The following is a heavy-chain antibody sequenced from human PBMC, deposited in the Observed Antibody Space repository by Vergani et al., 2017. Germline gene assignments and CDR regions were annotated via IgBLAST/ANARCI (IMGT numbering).Heavy chain of an antibody. CDR3: ASLRDYYYMDV. D-gene: IGHD4-17*01. Sequence: QVQLQESGPGLVKPSQTLSLTCSVSGHSISSGVYYWSWIRQPPGKGLEWIGYIYHSGSTYYNPSLKSRVTISVDRSKNQFSLKLSSVTAADTAVYYCASLRDYYYMDVWGKGTTVTVSS. CDR1: GHSISSGVYY. CDR2: IYHSGST. J-gene: IGHJ6*03. V-gene: IGHV4-30-2*01.